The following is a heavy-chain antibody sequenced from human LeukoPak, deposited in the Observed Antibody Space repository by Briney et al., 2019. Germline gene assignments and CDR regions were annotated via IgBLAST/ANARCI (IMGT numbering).Heavy chain of an antibody. D-gene: IGHD4-17*01. CDR2: INPNSGGT. J-gene: IGHJ4*02. CDR1: GYTFTGYY. CDR3: ARDKDYGDYLPSGY. V-gene: IGHV1-2*02. Sequence: ASVKVSCKASGYTFTGYYMHWVRQAPGQGLEWMGWINPNSGGTNYAQKFQGRVTMTRDTSTSTAYMELSRLRSDDTAVYYCARDKDYGDYLPSGYWGQGTLVTVSS.